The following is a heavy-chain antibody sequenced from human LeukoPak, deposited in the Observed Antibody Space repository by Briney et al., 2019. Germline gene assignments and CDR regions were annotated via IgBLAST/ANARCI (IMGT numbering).Heavy chain of an antibody. CDR1: GYTFTSYG. CDR2: ISAYNGNT. J-gene: IGHJ4*02. Sequence: ASVKVSCKASGYTFTSYGISWVRQAPGQGLEWMGWISAYNGNTNYAQKLQGRVTMTTDTSTSTAYMELRSLRFDDTAVYYCARVYYDSSGYYHSDYWGQGTLVTVSS. V-gene: IGHV1-18*01. D-gene: IGHD3-22*01. CDR3: ARVYYDSSGYYHSDY.